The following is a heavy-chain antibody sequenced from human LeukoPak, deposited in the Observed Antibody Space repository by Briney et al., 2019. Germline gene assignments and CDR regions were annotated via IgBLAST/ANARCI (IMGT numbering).Heavy chain of an antibody. CDR2: SNPSGGST. V-gene: IGHV1-46*01. Sequence: ASVKVSCKASGYTFTSYYMDWVRQAPGPGLEWMGISNPSGGSTSYAQKFQGRVTMTRDMSTSTVYMELSSLRSEDTAVYYCARKLRGGWFDPWGQGTLVTVSS. J-gene: IGHJ5*02. CDR1: GYTFTSYY. CDR3: ARKLRGGWFDP.